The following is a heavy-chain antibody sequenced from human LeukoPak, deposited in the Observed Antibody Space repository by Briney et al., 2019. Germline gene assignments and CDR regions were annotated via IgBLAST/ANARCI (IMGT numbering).Heavy chain of an antibody. D-gene: IGHD4-23*01. J-gene: IGHJ3*02. CDR3: ARDLPDHGGDPWERAFDI. CDR2: IYHSGST. Sequence: SETLSLTCTVSGYSISSGYYWGWIRQPPGKGLEWIGSIYHSGSTYYNPSLKSRVTISVDTSKNRFSLKLSSVTAADTAVYYCARDLPDHGGDPWERAFDIWGQGTMVTVSS. V-gene: IGHV4-38-2*02. CDR1: GYSISSGYY.